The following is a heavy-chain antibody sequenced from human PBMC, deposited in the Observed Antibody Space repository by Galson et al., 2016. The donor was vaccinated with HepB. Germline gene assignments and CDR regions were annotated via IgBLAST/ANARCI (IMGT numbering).Heavy chain of an antibody. J-gene: IGHJ4*02. CDR1: GFTFSRNG. V-gene: IGHV3-33*01. CDR2: IWYDGSNK. CDR3: ARDGGSSWGIEGYFDY. D-gene: IGHD6-6*01. Sequence: SLRLSCAASGFTFSRNGMHWVRQAPGKGLEWVAVIWYDGSNKYHADSVKGRFTISRDNSKNTLYLQMNGLRADDTAIYFCARDGGSSWGIEGYFDYWGRGTLVTVSS.